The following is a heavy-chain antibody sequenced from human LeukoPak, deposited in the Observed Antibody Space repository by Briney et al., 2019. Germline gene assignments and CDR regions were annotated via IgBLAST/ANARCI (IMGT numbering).Heavy chain of an antibody. CDR3: ASGLAAAAGRWFDP. CDR2: INHSGST. CDR1: GGSFSGYY. Sequence: SETLSLTCAVYGGSFSGYYWSWIRQPPGKGLEWIGEINHSGSTNYNPSLKGRVTISVDTSKNQFSLKLSSVTAADTAVYYCASGLAAAAGRWFDPWGQGTLVTVSS. J-gene: IGHJ5*02. V-gene: IGHV4-34*01. D-gene: IGHD6-13*01.